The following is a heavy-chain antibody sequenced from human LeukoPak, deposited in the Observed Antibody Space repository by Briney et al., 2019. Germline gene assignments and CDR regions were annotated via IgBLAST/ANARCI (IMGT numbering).Heavy chain of an antibody. J-gene: IGHJ4*02. Sequence: SETLSLTCTVSGGSISSGGYYWSWIRQHPERGLEWIGHIYYSGNTYYNPSLKSRVTISVDTSKNQFPLKLRSVTAADTAVYFCARAGYDFPLFWGQGTLVTVSS. CDR2: IYYSGNT. V-gene: IGHV4-31*03. CDR3: ARAGYDFPLF. CDR1: GGSISSGGYY. D-gene: IGHD3-3*01.